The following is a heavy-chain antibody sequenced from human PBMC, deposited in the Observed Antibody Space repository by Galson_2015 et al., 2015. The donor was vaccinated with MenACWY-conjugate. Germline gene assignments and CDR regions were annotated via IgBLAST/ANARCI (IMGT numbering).Heavy chain of an antibody. Sequence: SLRLSCAASGFSFSTSGMSWVRQAPGKGLEWVSSITGTSTYIHYADSVKGRFTISRDNSKNTVYLQMNSLRAEDTAVYYCAGAGLRYFDWLSPAHWGQGTLVTVSS. D-gene: IGHD3-9*01. CDR3: AGAGLRYFDWLSPAH. J-gene: IGHJ4*02. CDR1: GFSFSTSG. CDR2: ITGTSTYI. V-gene: IGHV3-21*01.